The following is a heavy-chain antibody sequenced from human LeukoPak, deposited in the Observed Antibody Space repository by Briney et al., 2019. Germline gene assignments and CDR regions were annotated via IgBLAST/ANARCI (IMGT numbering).Heavy chain of an antibody. J-gene: IGHJ4*02. CDR3: ARDFYGSVDY. Sequence: GGSLRLSCAASGFTFDDYAMHWVRQAPGKGLEWVSGISWNSGSIGYADSVKGRFTISRDNAKNSLYLQMNSLRAEDTAVYYCARDFYGSVDYWGQGTLVTVSS. D-gene: IGHD3-10*01. V-gene: IGHV3-9*01. CDR2: ISWNSGSI. CDR1: GFTFDDYA.